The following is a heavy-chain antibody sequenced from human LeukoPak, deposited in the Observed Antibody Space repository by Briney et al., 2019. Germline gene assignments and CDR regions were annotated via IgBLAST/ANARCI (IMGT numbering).Heavy chain of an antibody. V-gene: IGHV3-74*01. CDR2: INSDGSST. D-gene: IGHD6-19*01. J-gene: IGHJ4*02. Sequence: PGGSLRLSCAASGFTFSSYWMHWVRQAPGKGLVWVSRINSDGSSTSYADSVKGRFTISRDNAKNTLYLQMNSLRVEDTAVYYLASGYSSGWYSGGVDYWGQGTLVTVSS. CDR1: GFTFSSYW. CDR3: ASGYSSGWYSGGVDY.